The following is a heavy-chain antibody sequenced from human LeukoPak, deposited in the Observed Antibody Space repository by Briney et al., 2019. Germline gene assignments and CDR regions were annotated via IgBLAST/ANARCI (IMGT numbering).Heavy chain of an antibody. J-gene: IGHJ4*02. V-gene: IGHV4-39*01. CDR2: IYYSGSA. CDR3: AKSGGYGLIDY. D-gene: IGHD1-26*01. Sequence: SETLSLTCTVSGASISGSGFYWGWIRQPPGKGLEWIGNIYYSGSAYYNASLESRVTISIDTSKNQFSLKLNSVTAADTAMYYCAKSGGYGLIDYWGQGTLVTVSS. CDR1: GASISGSGFY.